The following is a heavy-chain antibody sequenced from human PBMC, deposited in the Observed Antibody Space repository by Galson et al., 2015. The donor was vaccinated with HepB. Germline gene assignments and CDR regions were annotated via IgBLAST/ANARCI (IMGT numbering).Heavy chain of an antibody. V-gene: IGHV3-23*01. CDR2: ISGSAAST. J-gene: IGHJ4*02. Sequence: SLRLSCAASGFTFSNYAMTWVRQAPGKGLEWVSAISGSAASTYYADSVKGRFTISRDNSKNTLYLQMNSLRAEDTAVYYCAKKTEAGCSGGSCYSDLDYWGQGTLVTVSS. D-gene: IGHD2-15*01. CDR3: AKKTEAGCSGGSCYSDLDY. CDR1: GFTFSNYA.